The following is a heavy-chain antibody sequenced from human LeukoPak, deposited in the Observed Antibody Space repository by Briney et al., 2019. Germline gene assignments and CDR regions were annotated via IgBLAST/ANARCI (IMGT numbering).Heavy chain of an antibody. CDR2: ISGSGGST. J-gene: IGHJ4*02. Sequence: PGGTLRLSCAASGFTFSSYGMSWVRQAPGKGLEWVSAISGSGGSTYYADSVKGRFTISRDNSKNTLYLQMNSLRAEDTAVYYCAKSPDYYDSSGYYYGFDYWGQGTLVTVSS. D-gene: IGHD3-22*01. CDR1: GFTFSSYG. CDR3: AKSPDYYDSSGYYYGFDY. V-gene: IGHV3-23*01.